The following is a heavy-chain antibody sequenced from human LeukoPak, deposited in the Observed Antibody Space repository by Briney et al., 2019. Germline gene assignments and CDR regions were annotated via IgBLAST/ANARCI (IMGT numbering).Heavy chain of an antibody. D-gene: IGHD6-19*01. CDR2: RNPKSGKT. Sequence: ASVKVSCKAAGYTFTSYDINWVRQATGQGLEWMGWRNPKSGKTGYAQKFQGRVTMTRDTSISTAYMELSRLRSDDTAVYYCARDKGLGWRVGDYWGQGTLVTVSS. V-gene: IGHV1-8*01. J-gene: IGHJ4*02. CDR3: ARDKGLGWRVGDY. CDR1: GYTFTSYD.